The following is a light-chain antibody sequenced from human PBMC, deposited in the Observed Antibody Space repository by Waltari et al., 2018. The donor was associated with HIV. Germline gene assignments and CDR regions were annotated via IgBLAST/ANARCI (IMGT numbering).Light chain of an antibody. Sequence: QSALTQPPSASGSPGQSVTISCTGTSSDIGGYNYVSWYQQHPGKAPKLIMTDVTKRPSGVPDRFSGSKSGNTASLTVSGLQAEDEAHYYCSSYAPTNNFYVLFGGGTALTVL. V-gene: IGLV2-8*01. J-gene: IGLJ2*01. CDR3: SSYAPTNNFYVL. CDR2: DVT. CDR1: SSDIGGYNY.